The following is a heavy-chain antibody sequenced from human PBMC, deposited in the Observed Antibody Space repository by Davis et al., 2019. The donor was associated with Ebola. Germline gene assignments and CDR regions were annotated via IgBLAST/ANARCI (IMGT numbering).Heavy chain of an antibody. J-gene: IGHJ5*02. CDR2: IDPSDSYT. V-gene: IGHV5-10-1*01. CDR1: GYSFTSYW. Sequence: GESLKISCKGSGYSFTSYWISWVRQMPGKGLEWMGRIDPSDSYTNYSPSFQGHVTISADKSISTAYLQWSSLKASDTAMYYCARHGSYSSSWDPWGQGTLVTVSS. D-gene: IGHD6-13*01. CDR3: ARHGSYSSSWDP.